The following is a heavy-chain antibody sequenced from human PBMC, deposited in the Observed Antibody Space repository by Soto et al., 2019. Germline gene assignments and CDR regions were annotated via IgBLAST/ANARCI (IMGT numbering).Heavy chain of an antibody. CDR2: VYYPGTT. V-gene: IGHV4-59*01. CDR3: ARDTVLTGMLDI. J-gene: IGHJ4*02. D-gene: IGHD4-17*01. CDR1: GGSIGSYH. Sequence: SETLSLTCTVSGGSIGSYHWSWVRRPPGKGLEWFASVYYPGTTNYNPSLGSRVTISIAAPENQISLKLTSVTAADTGFYYCARDTVLTGMLDIWGQGTLVTVSS.